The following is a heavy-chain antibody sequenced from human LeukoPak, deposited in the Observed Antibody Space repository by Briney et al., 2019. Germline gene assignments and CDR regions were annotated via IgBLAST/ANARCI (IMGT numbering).Heavy chain of an antibody. J-gene: IGHJ4*02. D-gene: IGHD7-27*01. V-gene: IGHV1-18*01. CDR2: ISAYNGNT. Sequence: ASVKVSCKASGYTFTSYGISWVRQAPGQGLEWMGWISAYNGNTNYAQKFQGRVTITADKSTSTAYMELSSLRSEDTAVYYCARSWELGMMFDYWGQGTLVTVSS. CDR1: GYTFTSYG. CDR3: ARSWELGMMFDY.